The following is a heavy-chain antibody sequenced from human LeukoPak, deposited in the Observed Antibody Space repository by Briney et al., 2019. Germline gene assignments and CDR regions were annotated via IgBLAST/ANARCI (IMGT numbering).Heavy chain of an antibody. CDR1: GYTFTGYY. CDR2: INPNSGGT. Sequence: VASVKVSCKASGYTFTGYYMHWVRQAPGQGLEWMGWINPNSGGTNYAQKFQGRVTMTTDTSTSTAYMELRSLRSDDTAVYYCARGIGETITMVRGVITPNFDYWGQGTLVTVSS. D-gene: IGHD3-10*01. CDR3: ARGIGETITMVRGVITPNFDY. V-gene: IGHV1-2*02. J-gene: IGHJ4*02.